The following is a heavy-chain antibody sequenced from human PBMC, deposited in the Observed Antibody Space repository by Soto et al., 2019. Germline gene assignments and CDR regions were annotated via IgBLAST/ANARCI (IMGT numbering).Heavy chain of an antibody. D-gene: IGHD6-6*01. V-gene: IGHV3-21*01. CDR2: ISSSSSYI. CDR1: GFTFSSYS. CDR3: ARYLQAYSSYIFDY. J-gene: IGHJ4*02. Sequence: GGSLRLSCAASGFTFSSYSMNWVRQAPGKGLEWVSSISSSSSYIYYADSVKGRFTISRDNAKNSLYLQMNSLRAEDTAVYYCARYLQAYSSYIFDYCGQGTLVTVSS.